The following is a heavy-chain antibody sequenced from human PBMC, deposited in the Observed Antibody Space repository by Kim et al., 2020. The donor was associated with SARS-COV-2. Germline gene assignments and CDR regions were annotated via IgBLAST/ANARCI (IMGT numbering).Heavy chain of an antibody. CDR2: NHK. CDR3: ARGYGDYDY. V-gene: IGHV3-30-3*01. Sequence: NHKYYADSVNGRFTISRDNSKNTLYLQMNSLRAEDTAVYYCARGYGDYDYWGQGTLVTVSS. D-gene: IGHD4-17*01. J-gene: IGHJ4*02.